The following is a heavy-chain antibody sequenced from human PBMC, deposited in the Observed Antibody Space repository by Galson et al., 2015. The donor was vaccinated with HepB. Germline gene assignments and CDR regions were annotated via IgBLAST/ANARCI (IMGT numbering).Heavy chain of an antibody. CDR3: ARNRGIEVIPGALEDDWFDP. D-gene: IGHD2-2*01. Sequence: SVKVSCKASGYTFTTYDVHWVRQATGQGLEWMGWMNPNNDNTAYAQKFQGRVTMTRNTSINTAYMELRSLRSEDTAVYYCARNRGIEVIPGALEDDWFDPWGQ. J-gene: IGHJ5*02. CDR2: MNPNNDNT. CDR1: GYTFTTYD. V-gene: IGHV1-8*01.